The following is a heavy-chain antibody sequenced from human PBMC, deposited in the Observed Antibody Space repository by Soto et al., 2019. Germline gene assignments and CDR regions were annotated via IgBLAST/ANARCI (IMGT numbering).Heavy chain of an antibody. D-gene: IGHD3-22*01. V-gene: IGHV1-2*02. CDR2: INPSTGDT. CDR1: GYTFTVYY. CDR3: ATTYYYDSSGPPGLDPFDV. J-gene: IGHJ3*01. Sequence: ASVKVSCKASGYTFTVYYIQWVRQAPGQGLDWMGWINPSTGDTKNAQKFQGRVTMTRDTSISTAYMDLSRLRSDDTAVYYCATTYYYDSSGPPGLDPFDVWGQGTMVTVSS.